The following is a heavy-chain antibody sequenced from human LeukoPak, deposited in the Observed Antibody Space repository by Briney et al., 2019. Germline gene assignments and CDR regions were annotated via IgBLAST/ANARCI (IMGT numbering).Heavy chain of an antibody. CDR3: ATDFSTNTTVTTNY. D-gene: IGHD4-17*01. V-gene: IGHV1-24*01. CDR1: GYTLTELS. Sequence: ASVKVSCKVSGYTLTELSMHWVRQAPGKGLEWMGGFDPEDGETIYAQKFQGRVTMTEDTSTDTAYMELSSLRSEDTAVYYCATDFSTNTTVTTNYWGQETLVTVSS. CDR2: FDPEDGET. J-gene: IGHJ4*02.